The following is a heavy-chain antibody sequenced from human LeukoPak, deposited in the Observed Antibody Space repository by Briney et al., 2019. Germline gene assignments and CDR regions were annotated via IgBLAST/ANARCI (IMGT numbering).Heavy chain of an antibody. V-gene: IGHV4-59*08. CDR1: GGSISSYY. CDR2: IYYSGST. CDR3: ARHAAVADTGSRGAFDY. Sequence: SETLSLTCTVSGGSISSYYWSWIRQPPGKGLEWIGYIYYSGSTNYNPSLKSRVTISVDTSKNQFSLKLSSVTAADTAVYYCARHAAVADTGSRGAFDYWGQGTLVTVSS. J-gene: IGHJ4*02. D-gene: IGHD6-19*01.